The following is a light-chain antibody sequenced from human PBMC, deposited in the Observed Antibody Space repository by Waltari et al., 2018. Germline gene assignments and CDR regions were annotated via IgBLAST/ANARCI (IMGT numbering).Light chain of an antibody. Sequence: ELLLTQSPGTLSLSPGERATLPCRASKSVSSAFLAWYQQKPAQCPRLLIYGASYRATGNPDSFSGSGSEADFTLANNRLEPEDFAVYYCQHYVNSPQVTFGGGTKVEIK. V-gene: IGKV3-20*01. CDR3: QHYVNSPQVT. CDR1: KSVSSAF. J-gene: IGKJ4*01. CDR2: GAS.